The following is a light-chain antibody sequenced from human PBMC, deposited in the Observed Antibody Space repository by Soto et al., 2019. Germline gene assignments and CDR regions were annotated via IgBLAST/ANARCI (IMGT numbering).Light chain of an antibody. CDR3: QSYDSGLSDFV. J-gene: IGLJ1*01. CDR1: NSNIGAGYD. CDR2: DNN. Sequence: QSVLTQPPSVSGAPGQRVTISCTGSNSNIGAGYDVHWYQHLPGTAPKLLMYDNNNRPSGVPDRFSGSKSGTSASLAITGLQAEDEADYHCQSYDSGLSDFVFGTGTKLTVL. V-gene: IGLV1-40*01.